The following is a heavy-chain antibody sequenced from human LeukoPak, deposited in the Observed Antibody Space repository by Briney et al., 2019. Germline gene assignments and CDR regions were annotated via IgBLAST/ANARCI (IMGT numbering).Heavy chain of an antibody. V-gene: IGHV1-69*01. CDR3: ASRQRTYSSSWYPYYYYYMDV. D-gene: IGHD6-13*01. CDR2: IIPIFGTA. J-gene: IGHJ6*03. CDR1: GGTFSSYA. Sequence: SVKVSCKASGGTFSSYAISWVRQAPGQGLEWMGGIIPIFGTANYAQKFQGRVTITADESTSTAYMELSSLRSEDTAVYYCASRQRTYSSSWYPYYYYYMDVWGKGTTVTISS.